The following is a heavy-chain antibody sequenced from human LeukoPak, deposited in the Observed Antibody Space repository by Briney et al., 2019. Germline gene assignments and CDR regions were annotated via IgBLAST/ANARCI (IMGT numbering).Heavy chain of an antibody. V-gene: IGHV4-4*07. Sequence: SETLSLTCAVYGGSFSGYYWSWIRQPAGKGLEWIGRIYTSGSTNYNPSLKSRVTMSVDTSKNQFSLKLSSVTAADTAVYYCARDSASSGRVGGWFDPWGQGTLVTVSS. D-gene: IGHD6-19*01. J-gene: IGHJ5*02. CDR1: GGSFSGYY. CDR2: IYTSGST. CDR3: ARDSASSGRVGGWFDP.